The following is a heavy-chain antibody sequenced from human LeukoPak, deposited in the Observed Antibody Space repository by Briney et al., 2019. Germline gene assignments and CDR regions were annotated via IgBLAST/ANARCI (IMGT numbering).Heavy chain of an antibody. J-gene: IGHJ5*02. V-gene: IGHV1-46*01. D-gene: IGHD6-13*01. CDR2: INPSGGST. CDR1: GYTFTSYY. CDR3: ARDGKAAAGTGWFDP. Sequence: ASVKVSCKASGYTFTSYYMHWVRQAPGQGLEWMGIINPSGGSTSYAQKFQGRVTMTRDTSTSTVYMELSSLRSEDTAVYYCARDGKAAAGTGWFDPWGQGTLVTVSS.